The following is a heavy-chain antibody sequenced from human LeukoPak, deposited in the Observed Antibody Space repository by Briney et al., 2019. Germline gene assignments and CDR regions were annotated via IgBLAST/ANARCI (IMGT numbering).Heavy chain of an antibody. CDR3: ARDFRRGGR. D-gene: IGHD4-23*01. Sequence: GGSLRLSCAASGFTVSSNSMSWVRQAPGKGLEWVSVIYSAGDAYYADSVKGRFTISRDNSKNTLYLQMDSLRAEDTAVYYCARDFRRGGRWGQGTLVTVSS. V-gene: IGHV3-66*01. CDR1: GFTVSSNS. CDR2: IYSAGDA. J-gene: IGHJ4*02.